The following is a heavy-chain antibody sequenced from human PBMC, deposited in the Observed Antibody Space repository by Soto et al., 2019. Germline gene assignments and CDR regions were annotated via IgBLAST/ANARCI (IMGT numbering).Heavy chain of an antibody. D-gene: IGHD5-12*01. J-gene: IGHJ4*02. CDR3: ARDLANYYFDY. Sequence: SVKVSCKASGYTLTTYAMHWVRQAPGQRLEWMGWISAGNDNTRYTQKLQGRLTITRDTSANTAYMELSSLRSEDTAVYYCARDLANYYFDYWGQGTLVTVSS. CDR2: ISAGNDNT. CDR1: GYTLTTYA. V-gene: IGHV1-3*01.